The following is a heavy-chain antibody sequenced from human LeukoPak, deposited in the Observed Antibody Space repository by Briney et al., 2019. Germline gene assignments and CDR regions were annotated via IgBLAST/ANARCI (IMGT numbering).Heavy chain of an antibody. CDR1: GFTFSSYA. V-gene: IGHV3-23*01. D-gene: IGHD3-3*01. Sequence: GGSLRLSCAASGFTFSSYAMSWVRQAPGKGLEWVSAISGSGGSTYYADSVKGRFTISRDNSKNTLYLQMNSLRAEDTAVYYCAKDSYDFWSGLDAFDIWGQGTMVTVSS. J-gene: IGHJ3*02. CDR3: AKDSYDFWSGLDAFDI. CDR2: ISGSGGST.